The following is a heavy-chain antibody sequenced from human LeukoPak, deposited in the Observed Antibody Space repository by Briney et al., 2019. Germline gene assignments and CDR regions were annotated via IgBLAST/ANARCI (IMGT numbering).Heavy chain of an antibody. CDR3: ARGFQGVHDY. J-gene: IGHJ4*02. Sequence: SETLTLTCTVSNGSMGSYYWTWIRQPAGKGLEWVGRLFDTRKTYYNPSLTNRVTMSIDMSRNQFSLRMTSVTAADTAVYYCARGFQGVHDYWGQGALVIVSS. V-gene: IGHV4-4*07. CDR1: NGSMGSYY. D-gene: IGHD2-21*01. CDR2: LFDTRKT.